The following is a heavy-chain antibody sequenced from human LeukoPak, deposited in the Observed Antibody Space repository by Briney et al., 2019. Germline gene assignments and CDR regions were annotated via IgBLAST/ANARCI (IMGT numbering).Heavy chain of an antibody. V-gene: IGHV1-18*01. CDR1: GYTFTSYG. CDR3: ARDQQLWPNNWCDL. CDR2: ISAYNGNT. J-gene: IGHJ5*02. D-gene: IGHD5-18*01. Sequence: GASVKVSCKASGYTFTSYGISWVRQAPGQGLEWMGWISAYNGNTNYAQKLQGRVTMTTDTSTSTAYMELRNLRSDDTAVYYCARDQQLWPNNWCDLWGQGTLVTVSS.